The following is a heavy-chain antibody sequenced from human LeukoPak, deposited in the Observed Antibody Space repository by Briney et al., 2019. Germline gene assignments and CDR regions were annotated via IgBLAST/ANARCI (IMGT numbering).Heavy chain of an antibody. V-gene: IGHV3-23*01. D-gene: IGHD1-14*01. Sequence: PGGSLRLSCAASGFTFSSYGMSWVRQAPGKGLEWVSAISGSGGSTYYADSVKGRFTISRDDSKNALYLQMNSLRAEDTAVYYCARAFSWYNWNHAAFDIWGQGTMVTVSS. J-gene: IGHJ3*02. CDR3: ARAFSWYNWNHAAFDI. CDR1: GFTFSSYG. CDR2: ISGSGGST.